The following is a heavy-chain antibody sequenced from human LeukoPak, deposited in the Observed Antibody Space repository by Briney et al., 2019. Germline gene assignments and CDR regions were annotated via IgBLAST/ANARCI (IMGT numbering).Heavy chain of an antibody. J-gene: IGHJ1*01. CDR2: ISSSSSYI. D-gene: IGHD3-16*02. Sequence: GGSLRLSCAASGFTFSSYSMNWVRQAPGKGLEWVSAISSSSSYIYYADSVKGRFTISRDNAKNSLYLQMNSLRAEDTAVYYCALERRVIKYFQHWGQGTLVTVSS. V-gene: IGHV3-21*01. CDR1: GFTFSSYS. CDR3: ALERRVIKYFQH.